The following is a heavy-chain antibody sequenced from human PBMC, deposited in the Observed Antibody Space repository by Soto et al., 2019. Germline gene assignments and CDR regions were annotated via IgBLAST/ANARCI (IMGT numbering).Heavy chain of an antibody. CDR1: GFSLSTSGVG. J-gene: IGHJ5*02. CDR3: AHRRGISSWDNWFDP. D-gene: IGHD6-13*01. CDR2: IYWDADK. Sequence: QITLKESGPTLVKPTQTLTLTCTFSGFSLSTSGVGVGWIRQSPGKALEWLALIYWDADKPYSPSLKSRLTITKDTSRNQVVLIMTNMDPVDTATYYCAHRRGISSWDNWFDPWGQGTLVTVSS. V-gene: IGHV2-5*02.